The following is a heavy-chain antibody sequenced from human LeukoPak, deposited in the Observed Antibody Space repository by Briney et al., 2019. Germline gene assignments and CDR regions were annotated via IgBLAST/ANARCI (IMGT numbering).Heavy chain of an antibody. Sequence: GGSLRLSCEASGFTFKTDAMSWVRQAPGKGLEWVASITSSGRTPYYTDSVKGRFTISRDNSKNTLYLQMNSLRGEDTAVYYCAKDRPNFYETSGSYYKIKGDFWGQGSLVTVSS. CDR2: ITSSGRTP. CDR1: GFTFKTDA. D-gene: IGHD3-10*01. V-gene: IGHV3-23*01. J-gene: IGHJ4*02. CDR3: AKDRPNFYETSGSYYKIKGDF.